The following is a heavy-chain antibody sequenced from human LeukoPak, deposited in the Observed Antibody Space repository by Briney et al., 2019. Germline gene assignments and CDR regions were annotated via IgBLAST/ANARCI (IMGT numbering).Heavy chain of an antibody. D-gene: IGHD2-15*01. CDR3: AKGARIWAVEYYFDY. CDR1: GFTFSSYA. Sequence: GGSLRLTCAASGFTFSSYAMSWVRQAPGKGLEWVSAISGSGGSTYYADSVKGRFTISRDNSMNTLYLQMNSLRAEDTAVYYCAKGARIWAVEYYFDYWGQGTLVTVSS. J-gene: IGHJ4*02. V-gene: IGHV3-23*01. CDR2: ISGSGGST.